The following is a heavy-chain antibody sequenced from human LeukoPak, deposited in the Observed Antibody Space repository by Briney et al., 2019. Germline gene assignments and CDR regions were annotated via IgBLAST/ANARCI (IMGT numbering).Heavy chain of an antibody. CDR2: ISSSSSYI. J-gene: IGHJ4*02. CDR1: GFTFSSYS. D-gene: IGHD2-15*01. Sequence: GGSLRLSCAASGFTFSSYSMNWVRQAPGKGLEWASSISSSSSYIYYADSVKGRFTISRDNAKNSLYLQMNSLRAEDTAVYYCARASVVVVAAALDYWGQGTLVTVSS. CDR3: ARASVVVVAAALDY. V-gene: IGHV3-21*01.